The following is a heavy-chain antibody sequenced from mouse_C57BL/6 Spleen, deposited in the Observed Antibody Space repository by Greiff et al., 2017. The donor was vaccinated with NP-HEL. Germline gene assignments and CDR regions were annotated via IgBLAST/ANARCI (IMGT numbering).Heavy chain of an antibody. CDR2: IDPSDSYT. CDR1: GYTFTSYW. V-gene: IGHV1-50*01. D-gene: IGHD1-1*01. J-gene: IGHJ1*03. Sequence: QVQLQQPGAELVKPGASVKLSCKASGYTFTSYWMQWVKQRPGQGLEWIGEIDPSDSYTNYNQKFKGKATLTVDTSSSTAYMQLSSLTSEDSAVYYCARSITTVVARWYFDVWGTGTTVTVSS. CDR3: ARSITTVVARWYFDV.